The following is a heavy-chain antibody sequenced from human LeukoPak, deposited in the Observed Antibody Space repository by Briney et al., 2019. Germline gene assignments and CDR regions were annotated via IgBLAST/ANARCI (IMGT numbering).Heavy chain of an antibody. Sequence: SVTVSCTASGGTFSSYAISWVRQAPGQGLEWMGGIIPIFGTANYAQKFQGRVTITADESTSTAYMELSSLRSEDTAVYYCARADTAMVPLYYYYYGMDVWGQGTTVTVSS. D-gene: IGHD5-18*01. CDR3: ARADTAMVPLYYYYYGMDV. V-gene: IGHV1-69*13. CDR2: IIPIFGTA. CDR1: GGTFSSYA. J-gene: IGHJ6*02.